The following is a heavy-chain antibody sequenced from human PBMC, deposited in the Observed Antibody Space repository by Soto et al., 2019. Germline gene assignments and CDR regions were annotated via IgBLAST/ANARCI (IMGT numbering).Heavy chain of an antibody. CDR2: VSIGGST. D-gene: IGHD2-15*01. CDR3: AKRRGAGGHFDY. V-gene: IGHV3-23*01. Sequence: GGSLRLSCAASGFTFSSYAMGWVRQGPGKGLEWVAVVSIGGSTHYADSVRGRFTISRDNSKNTLSLQMNSLTAEDTAVYFCAKRRGAGGHFDYGGQGALVTGSS. CDR1: GFTFSSYA. J-gene: IGHJ4*02.